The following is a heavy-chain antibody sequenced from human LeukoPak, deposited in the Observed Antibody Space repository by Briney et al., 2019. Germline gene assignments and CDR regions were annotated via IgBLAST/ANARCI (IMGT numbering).Heavy chain of an antibody. V-gene: IGHV1-18*01. J-gene: IGHJ4*02. CDR2: ISAYNGNT. Sequence: ASVKVSCKASGYTFTSYGISWVRQAPGQGLEWMGWISAYNGNTNYAQKLQGRVTMTTDTSTSTAYMELRSLRSDDTAVYYFARDLRGITIFGVVEGYFDYWGQGTLVTVSS. D-gene: IGHD3-3*01. CDR1: GYTFTSYG. CDR3: ARDLRGITIFGVVEGYFDY.